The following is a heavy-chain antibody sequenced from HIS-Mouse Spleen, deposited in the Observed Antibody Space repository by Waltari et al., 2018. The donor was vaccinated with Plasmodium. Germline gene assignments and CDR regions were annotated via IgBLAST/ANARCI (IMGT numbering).Heavy chain of an antibody. CDR1: GFTVSSNY. J-gene: IGHJ3*02. D-gene: IGHD4-17*01. V-gene: IGHV3-53*01. CDR3: ASKTTVTNHAFDI. Sequence: EVQLVESGGGLIQPGGSLSLSCAASGFTVSSNYMSWVRQAPGKGLEWVSVIYSGGSTYYADSVKGRFTISRDNSKNTLYLQMNSLRAEDTAVYYCASKTTVTNHAFDIWGQGTMVTVSS. CDR2: IYSGGST.